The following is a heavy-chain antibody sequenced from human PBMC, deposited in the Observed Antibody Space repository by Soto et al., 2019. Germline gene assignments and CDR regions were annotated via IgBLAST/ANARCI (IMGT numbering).Heavy chain of an antibody. Sequence: ASVKVSCKASGYTFTSYGISWVRQAPGQGLEWMGWISAYNGNTNYAQKLQGRVTMTTDTSTSTAYMELRSLRSDDTAVYYCARDRRGGFLEWSSSDYWGQETLVTVSS. CDR2: ISAYNGNT. J-gene: IGHJ4*02. D-gene: IGHD3-3*01. V-gene: IGHV1-18*01. CDR3: ARDRRGGFLEWSSSDY. CDR1: GYTFTSYG.